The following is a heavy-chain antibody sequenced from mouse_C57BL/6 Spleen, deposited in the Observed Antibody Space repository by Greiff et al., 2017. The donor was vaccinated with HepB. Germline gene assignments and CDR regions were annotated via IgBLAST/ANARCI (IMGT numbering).Heavy chain of an antibody. V-gene: IGHV1-81*01. D-gene: IGHD2-4*01. Sequence: VKLMESGAELARPGASVKLSCKASGYTFTSYGISWVKQRTGQGLEWIGEIYPRSGNTYYNEKFKGKATLTADKSSSTAYMELRSLTSEDSAVYFCARGETTMITRWYFDVWGTGTTVTVSS. CDR2: IYPRSGNT. CDR1: GYTFTSYG. J-gene: IGHJ1*03. CDR3: ARGETTMITRWYFDV.